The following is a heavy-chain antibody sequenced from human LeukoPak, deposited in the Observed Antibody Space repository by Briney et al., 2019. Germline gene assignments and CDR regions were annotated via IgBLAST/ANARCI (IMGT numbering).Heavy chain of an antibody. CDR2: ISSSSSYI. CDR3: ATYRSSGWYMPPNY. D-gene: IGHD6-19*01. Sequence: PGGSLRLSXAASGFAFSSYSMNWVRQAPGKGLEWVSSISSSSSYIYYADSVKGRFTISRDNAKNSLYLQMNSLRAEDTAVYYCATYRSSGWYMPPNYWGQGTLVTVSS. J-gene: IGHJ4*02. CDR1: GFAFSSYS. V-gene: IGHV3-21*01.